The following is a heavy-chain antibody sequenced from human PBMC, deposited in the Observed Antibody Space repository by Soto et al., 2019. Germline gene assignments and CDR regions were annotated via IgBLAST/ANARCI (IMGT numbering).Heavy chain of an antibody. V-gene: IGHV3-23*01. D-gene: IGHD1-7*01. J-gene: IGHJ4*02. CDR2: ISGSGGTT. CDR1: GFTFSSYA. CDR3: ARVNYGTIDY. Sequence: PGGSLRLSCAASGFTFSSYAMSWVRQAPGKGLEWVSGISGSGGTTYYADSVQGRFTISRDNSKNTLYLQMGSLRAEDMAVYYCARVNYGTIDYWGQGTLVTVSS.